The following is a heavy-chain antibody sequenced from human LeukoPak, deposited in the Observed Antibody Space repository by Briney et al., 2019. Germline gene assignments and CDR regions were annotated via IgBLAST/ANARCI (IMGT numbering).Heavy chain of an antibody. CDR1: GGSFSGYY. D-gene: IGHD2-15*01. V-gene: IGHV4-34*01. CDR3: ALGRYDYSPTHAFDI. Sequence: SETLSLTCAVYGGSFSGYYWSWIRQPPGKGLEWIGEINHSGSTNYNPSLKSRVTISVDTSKNQFSLKLSSVTAADTAVYYCALGRYDYSPTHAFDIWGQGTMVTVSS. J-gene: IGHJ3*02. CDR2: INHSGST.